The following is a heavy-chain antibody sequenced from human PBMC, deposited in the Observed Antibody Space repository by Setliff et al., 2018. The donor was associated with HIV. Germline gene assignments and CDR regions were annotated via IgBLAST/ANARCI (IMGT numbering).Heavy chain of an antibody. V-gene: IGHV4-38-2*01. J-gene: IGHJ6*03. Sequence: ASETLSLTCAVSGYSLSSDYYWGWIRQPPGKGLEWIASIYHSGSTYYNPSLKSRVIISVDTSKNQFSLKLNSVTAADTAIYYCARAEQLALGDYYYMDVWGKGTTVTVSS. CDR3: ARAEQLALGDYYYMDV. CDR2: IYHSGST. CDR1: GYSLSSDYY. D-gene: IGHD6-6*01.